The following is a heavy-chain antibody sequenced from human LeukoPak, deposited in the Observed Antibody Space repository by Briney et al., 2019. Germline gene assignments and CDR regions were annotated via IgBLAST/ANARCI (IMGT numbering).Heavy chain of an antibody. J-gene: IGHJ3*02. V-gene: IGHV3-23*01. Sequence: PGGSLRLSCAASGFTFSSYAMSWVRQAPGRGLEWVSAISGSGGSTYYADSVKGRFTISRDNSKNTLYLQMNSLRAEDTAVYYCAKASGSYGAFDIWGQGTMVTVSS. CDR1: GFTFSSYA. D-gene: IGHD1-26*01. CDR3: AKASGSYGAFDI. CDR2: ISGSGGST.